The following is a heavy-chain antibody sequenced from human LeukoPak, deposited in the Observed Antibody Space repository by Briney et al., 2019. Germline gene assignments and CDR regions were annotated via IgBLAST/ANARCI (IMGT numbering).Heavy chain of an antibody. Sequence: GGSLRLSCAASGFTFSSYAIHWVRQAPGKGLEWVAVISNDGSNRYYADSVKGRFTISRDNSKNTLYLQMNSLRAEDTAVYYCARGGPAAGRFDYWGQGTLVTVSS. V-gene: IGHV3-30*14. CDR1: GFTFSSYA. CDR3: ARGGPAAGRFDY. CDR2: ISNDGSNR. D-gene: IGHD6-13*01. J-gene: IGHJ4*02.